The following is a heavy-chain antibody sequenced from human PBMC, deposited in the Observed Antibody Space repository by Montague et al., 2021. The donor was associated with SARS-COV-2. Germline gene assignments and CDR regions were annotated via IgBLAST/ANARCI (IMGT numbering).Heavy chain of an antibody. CDR1: GVSIDSGGYY. CDR2: IFYNGYT. V-gene: IGHV4-31*03. CDR3: ASHFVWQQLST. D-gene: IGHD6-13*01. J-gene: IGHJ4*02. Sequence: TLSLTCTVSGVSIDSGGYYWSWLRQRPGGGLEWFGYIFYNGYTYYNPSLESRLTISLDTSDTQFSLKLTSVTAADTAMYYCASHFVWQQLSTWGQGTLVSVSS.